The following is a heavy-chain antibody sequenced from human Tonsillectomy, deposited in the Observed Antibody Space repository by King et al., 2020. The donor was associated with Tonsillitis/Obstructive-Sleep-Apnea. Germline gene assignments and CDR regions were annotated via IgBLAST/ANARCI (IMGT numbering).Heavy chain of an antibody. CDR2: IYYSGST. CDR1: GGSISSYY. Sequence: VQLQESGPGLVKPSETLSLTCTVSGGSISSYYWSWIRQPPGKGLEWIWYIYYSGSTNYNPSLKSRVTISVDTSKNQFSLKLSSVTAADTAVYYCARVGYCTGGVCYGFDYWGQGTLVTVSS. V-gene: IGHV4-59*01. J-gene: IGHJ4*02. CDR3: ARVGYCTGGVCYGFDY. D-gene: IGHD2-8*02.